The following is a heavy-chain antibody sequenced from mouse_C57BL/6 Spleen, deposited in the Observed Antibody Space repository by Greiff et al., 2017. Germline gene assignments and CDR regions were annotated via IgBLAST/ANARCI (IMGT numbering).Heavy chain of an antibody. J-gene: IGHJ2*01. Sequence: QVQLKESGAELVKPGASVKISCKASGYAFSSYWMNWVKQRPGKGLEWIGQIYPGDGDTNYNGKFKGKATLTADKSSSTAYMQLSSLTSEDSAVYFCARRENFSDYYGSSFDYWGQGTTLTVSS. CDR1: GYAFSSYW. V-gene: IGHV1-80*01. CDR3: ARRENFSDYYGSSFDY. CDR2: IYPGDGDT. D-gene: IGHD1-1*01.